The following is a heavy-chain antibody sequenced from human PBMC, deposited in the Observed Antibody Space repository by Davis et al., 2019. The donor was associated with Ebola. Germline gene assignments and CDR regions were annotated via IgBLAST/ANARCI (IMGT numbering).Heavy chain of an antibody. D-gene: IGHD1-1*01. CDR3: ARAQFPTTSDH. CDR1: GYTFKSYD. V-gene: IGHV1-18*01. Sequence: ASVKVSCKASGYTFKSYDINWVRQAPGQGLEWMGWFNPHNGNTNYAQSVQGRVTMTTDTSTSTAYMEVGSLRSDDTAVYYCARAQFPTTSDHWGQGTLVTVSS. CDR2: FNPHNGNT. J-gene: IGHJ4*02.